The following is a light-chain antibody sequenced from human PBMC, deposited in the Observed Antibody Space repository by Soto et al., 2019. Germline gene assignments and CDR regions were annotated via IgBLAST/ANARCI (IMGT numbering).Light chain of an antibody. CDR3: QQYGSSRWT. CDR2: GAS. CDR1: QSVSSSY. J-gene: IGKJ1*01. V-gene: IGKV3-20*01. Sequence: EIVLTLSPGTLSLSPGERATLSCRASQSVSSSYLAWYQQKPGQAPRLLIYGASSRATGIPDRFSGSGSGTDFTLTISRLEPEDFAVYYCQQYGSSRWTIGQGTKVEIK.